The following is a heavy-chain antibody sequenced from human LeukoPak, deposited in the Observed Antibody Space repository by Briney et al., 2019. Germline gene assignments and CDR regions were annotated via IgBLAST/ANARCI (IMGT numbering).Heavy chain of an antibody. D-gene: IGHD4-17*01. Sequence: SETLSLTCTVSGGSISSYYWSWIRQPAGKGLEWIGRIYTSGSTNYNPSLKSRVTMSVDTSKNQFSLKLSSVTAADTAVYYCVRDYVYGDSFDYWGQGTLVTVSS. V-gene: IGHV4-4*07. CDR2: IYTSGST. CDR3: VRDYVYGDSFDY. J-gene: IGHJ4*02. CDR1: GGSISSYY.